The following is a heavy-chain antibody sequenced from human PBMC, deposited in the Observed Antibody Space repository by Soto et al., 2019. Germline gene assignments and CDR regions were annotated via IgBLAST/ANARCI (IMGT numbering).Heavy chain of an antibody. CDR1: GYNFTNYH. V-gene: IGHV1-18*04. Sequence: ASGKVSGKASGYNFTNYHIHWVRQAPGQGLEWMRWISSYTGNTYYQHTANTEYAQKVQGRVSLTTDTFTTTAYMELRGLRSDDTAVYYCARKALAVCVLSYYGMDVWVPGTTVTVSS. CDR2: ISSYTGNTYYQHTANT. J-gene: IGHJ6*02. CDR3: ARKALAVCVLSYYGMDV. D-gene: IGHD6-19*01.